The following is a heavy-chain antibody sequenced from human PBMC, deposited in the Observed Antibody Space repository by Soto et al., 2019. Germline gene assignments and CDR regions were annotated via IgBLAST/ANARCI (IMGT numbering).Heavy chain of an antibody. CDR2: IYWNDDK. V-gene: IGHV2-5*01. CDR1: GFSLRTSGVG. CDR3: AKSGSSGWYGWFDP. Sequence: SCPTLVNPTQTLTLTCIFSGFSLRTSGVGVGWIRQPPGKALEWLGFIYWNDDKRYSPSLKSRLTITKDTSKNQVVLTMTNMDPVDTATYYCAKSGSSGWYGWFDPWGQGTLVTVSS. D-gene: IGHD6-19*01. J-gene: IGHJ5*02.